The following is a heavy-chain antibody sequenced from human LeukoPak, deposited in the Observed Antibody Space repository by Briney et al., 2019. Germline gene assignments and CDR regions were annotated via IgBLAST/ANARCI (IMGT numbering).Heavy chain of an antibody. Sequence: GSLRLSCAASGFTFSNHAIHWVRQAPGKGLEWVSYISSGGETIYYADSVKGRFTISRDNSKNSLYLQMNSLRVEDTAIYYCVRDGGTRLKYSYGYGDYWGQGTLVTVSS. V-gene: IGHV3-48*04. CDR2: ISSGGETI. D-gene: IGHD5-18*01. CDR1: GFTFSNHA. CDR3: VRDGGTRLKYSYGYGDY. J-gene: IGHJ4*02.